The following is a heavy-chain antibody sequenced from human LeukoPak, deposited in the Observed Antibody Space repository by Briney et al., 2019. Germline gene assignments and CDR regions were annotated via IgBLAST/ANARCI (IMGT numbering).Heavy chain of an antibody. CDR1: GGSISSYY. V-gene: IGHV4-59*01. J-gene: IGHJ3*02. Sequence: PSETLSLTCNVSGGSISSYYWSWIRQPPGKGLEWIGYIYYSGSTNYNPSLKSRVTISVDTSKNQFSLKLSSVTAADTAVYYCAGEWLQWMGAFDIWGQGTMVTVPS. CDR3: AGEWLQWMGAFDI. D-gene: IGHD5-24*01. CDR2: IYYSGST.